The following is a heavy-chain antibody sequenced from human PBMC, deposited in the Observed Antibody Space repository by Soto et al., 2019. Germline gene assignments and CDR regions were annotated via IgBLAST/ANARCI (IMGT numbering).Heavy chain of an antibody. CDR1: GFTFSNYD. V-gene: IGHV3-23*01. D-gene: IGHD2-2*01. CDR2: ISGGGGRI. Sequence: EVQLLESGGGLVQPGGSLRLSCAASGFTFSNYDMIWVRQAPGKGLEWVSTISGGGGRIYDADSVKGRFTISRDNSKNTLYMQMNSLRAEDTAVYYCAKRPASLVCFDYWGHGTLVTVSS. J-gene: IGHJ4*01. CDR3: AKRPASLVCFDY.